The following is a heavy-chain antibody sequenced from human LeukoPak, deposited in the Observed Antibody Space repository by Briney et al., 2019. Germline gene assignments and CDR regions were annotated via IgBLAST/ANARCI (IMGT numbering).Heavy chain of an antibody. Sequence: GGSLRLSCSASGFTFSNYAMHWVRQAPGKGLEYVSAISTNGGSTYYADSVKGGFTFSRDNSKSTLYLQMSSLRAEDTAVYYCVKGTSAYCGGDCYSYFDYWGQGTLLTVSS. CDR3: VKGTSAYCGGDCYSYFDY. J-gene: IGHJ4*02. D-gene: IGHD2-21*02. CDR1: GFTFSNYA. V-gene: IGHV3-64D*06. CDR2: ISTNGGST.